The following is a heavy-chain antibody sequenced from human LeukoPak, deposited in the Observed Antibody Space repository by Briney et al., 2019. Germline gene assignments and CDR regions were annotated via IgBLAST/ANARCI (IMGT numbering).Heavy chain of an antibody. J-gene: IGHJ4*02. D-gene: IGHD3-16*01. V-gene: IGHV4-59*01. CDR2: IYYSGST. Sequence: SETLSLTCTVCGVSISSYYWSWLRQPPGKGLEWIGHIYYSGSTTYNPSLKSRVTISVDTSKNQFSLNLRSVTAADTAVYYCARGFGSPDYWGQGTLVTVSS. CDR3: ARGFGSPDY. CDR1: GVSISSYY.